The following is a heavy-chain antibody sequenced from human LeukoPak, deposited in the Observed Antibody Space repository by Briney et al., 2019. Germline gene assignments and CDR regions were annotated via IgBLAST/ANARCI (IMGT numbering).Heavy chain of an antibody. D-gene: IGHD3-22*01. CDR3: ARVLDHYYDSSGYLLFLGGFDP. Sequence: SETLSLTCTVSGGSISSSSYYWGWIRQPPGKGLEWIGSIYYSGSTYYNPSLKSRVTISVDTSKNQFSLKLSSVTAADTAVYYCARVLDHYYDSSGYLLFLGGFDPWGQGTLVTVSS. CDR2: IYYSGST. V-gene: IGHV4-39*07. CDR1: GGSISSSSYY. J-gene: IGHJ5*02.